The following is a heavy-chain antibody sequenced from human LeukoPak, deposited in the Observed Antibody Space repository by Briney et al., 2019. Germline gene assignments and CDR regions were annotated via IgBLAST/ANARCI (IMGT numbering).Heavy chain of an antibody. CDR3: AYGGNQPYYFDY. J-gene: IGHJ4*02. Sequence: GGSLRLSCAASGFTFSSYAMSWVRQAPGKGLEWVSAISGSGGSTYYADSVKGRFTISRDNSKNTLYLQMNSLRAEDTAVYYCAYGGNQPYYFDYWGQGTLVTVSS. V-gene: IGHV3-23*01. CDR2: ISGSGGST. CDR1: GFTFSSYA. D-gene: IGHD4-23*01.